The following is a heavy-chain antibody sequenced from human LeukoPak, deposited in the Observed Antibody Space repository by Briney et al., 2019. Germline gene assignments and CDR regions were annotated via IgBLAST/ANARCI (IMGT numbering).Heavy chain of an antibody. Sequence: SVKVSCKASGGTFSSYAISWVRQAPGQGLEWMGRIIPIFGIANYAQKFQGRVTITADKSTSTACMELSSLRSEDTAVYYCARDSHYSNYVYYYYGMDVWGQGTTVTVSS. V-gene: IGHV1-69*04. D-gene: IGHD4-11*01. CDR3: ARDSHYSNYVYYYYGMDV. CDR1: GGTFSSYA. J-gene: IGHJ6*02. CDR2: IIPIFGIA.